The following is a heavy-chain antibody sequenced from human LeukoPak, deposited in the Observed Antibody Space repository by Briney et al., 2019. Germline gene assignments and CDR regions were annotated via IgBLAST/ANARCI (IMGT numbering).Heavy chain of an antibody. V-gene: IGHV1-69*13. Sequence: ASVKVSCKASGGTFSSYAISWVRQAPGQGLEWMGGIIPIFGTANYAQKFQGRVTITADESTSTAYMELSSLRSEDTAVYYCVRGERQWDQFDYWGQGTPVTVSP. CDR1: GGTFSSYA. CDR2: IIPIFGTA. D-gene: IGHD1-26*01. CDR3: VRGERQWDQFDY. J-gene: IGHJ4*02.